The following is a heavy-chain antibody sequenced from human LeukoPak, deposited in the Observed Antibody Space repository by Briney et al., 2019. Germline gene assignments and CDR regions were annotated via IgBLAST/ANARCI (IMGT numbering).Heavy chain of an antibody. Sequence: SETLSLTCTVSGGSISRYYWSWIRQPPGKGLEWIGYIYYSGSTNYNPSLKSRVTISVDTSKNQFSLKLSSVTAADTAVYYCARVRRRDGYKKDWYFDLWGRGTLVTVSS. CDR2: IYYSGST. V-gene: IGHV4-59*01. CDR3: ARVRRRDGYKKDWYFDL. D-gene: IGHD5-24*01. J-gene: IGHJ2*01. CDR1: GGSISRYY.